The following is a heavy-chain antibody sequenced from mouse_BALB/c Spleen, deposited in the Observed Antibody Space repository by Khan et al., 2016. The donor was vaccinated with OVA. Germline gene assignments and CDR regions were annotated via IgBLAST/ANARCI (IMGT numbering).Heavy chain of an antibody. Sequence: EVQLQESGPDLVKPSQSLSLTCTVTGYSITSGYSWHWIRQFPGNKLEWMDYIHYSGSTNYNPSLQSRISITRDTSKNQFFLQLNSVTTEDTATYYCARSGTTVVAYWYFDVWGAGTTVTVSS. CDR1: GYSITSGYS. D-gene: IGHD1-1*01. V-gene: IGHV3-1*02. J-gene: IGHJ1*01. CDR3: ARSGTTVVAYWYFDV. CDR2: IHYSGST.